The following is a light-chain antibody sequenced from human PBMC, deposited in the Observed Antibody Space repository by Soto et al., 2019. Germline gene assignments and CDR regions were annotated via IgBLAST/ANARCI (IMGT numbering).Light chain of an antibody. Sequence: QSVLAQPASVSGSPGQSITISCTGTSSDVGYFDYVSWYQQHPGKAPKLMILDVSDRSSGVSDRFSGSTSGNTASLTIAGLQAEDEADYVCSSYARGSPHVLFGGGTALTVL. J-gene: IGLJ3*02. CDR3: SSYARGSPHVL. CDR2: DVS. CDR1: SSDVGYFDY. V-gene: IGLV2-14*03.